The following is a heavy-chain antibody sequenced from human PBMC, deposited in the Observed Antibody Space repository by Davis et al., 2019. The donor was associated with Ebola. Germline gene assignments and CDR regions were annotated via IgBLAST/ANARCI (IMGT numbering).Heavy chain of an antibody. Sequence: GESLKISCATSGFTFSSFGMHWVRQAPGKGLEWVAFILFDGSVRYYTDSVKGRFTISRDNSKNTLYLEMNSLRSEDTGVYYCAKGPKTTARAFEFWGQGTLVTVSS. CDR1: GFTFSSFG. CDR3: AKGPKTTARAFEF. CDR2: ILFDGSVR. D-gene: IGHD6-6*01. V-gene: IGHV3-30*18. J-gene: IGHJ4*02.